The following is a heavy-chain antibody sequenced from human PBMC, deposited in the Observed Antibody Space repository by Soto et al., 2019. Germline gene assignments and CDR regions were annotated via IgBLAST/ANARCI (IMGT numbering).Heavy chain of an antibody. CDR2: ISGSSVSI. CDR1: VFPFSSYS. D-gene: IGHD3-22*01. V-gene: IGHV3-48*02. CDR3: DSRGYYYSTFDY. J-gene: IGHJ4*02. Sequence: GGSLRLSCGAAVFPFSSYSMNWVRQAPGKGLEWVSYISGSSVSIYYADSVKGRFTVSRDNAQNSLFLEMNSLRDEDTAVYYYDSRGYYYSTFDYWGQGTLVTVSS.